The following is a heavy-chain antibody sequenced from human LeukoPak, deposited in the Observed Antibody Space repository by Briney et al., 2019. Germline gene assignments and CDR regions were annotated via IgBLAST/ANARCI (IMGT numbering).Heavy chain of an antibody. D-gene: IGHD6-19*01. CDR1: GGTFSSYA. CDR3: ARFAVHRRIAVTGQFGLDY. V-gene: IGHV1-69*13. Sequence: SVKVSCKASGGTFSSYAISWVRQAPGQGLEWMGGIIPIFGTANYAQKFQGRVTITADESTSTAYMELSSLRSEDTAVYYCARFAVHRRIAVTGQFGLDYWGRGTLVTVSS. CDR2: IIPIFGTA. J-gene: IGHJ4*02.